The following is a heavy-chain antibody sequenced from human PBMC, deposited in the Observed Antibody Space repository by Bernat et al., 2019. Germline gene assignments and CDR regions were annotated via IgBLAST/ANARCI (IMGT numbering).Heavy chain of an antibody. Sequence: QVQLVESGGGVVQPGRSLRLSCAASGFTFSSYAMHWVRQAPGKGLEWVAVISYDGSNKYYADSVKGRFTISRENSKNTLYLQMNSLRAEDTAVYYCARDSGYYDSSGPDYWGQGTLVTVSS. V-gene: IGHV3-30-3*01. CDR3: ARDSGYYDSSGPDY. J-gene: IGHJ4*02. CDR1: GFTFSSYA. D-gene: IGHD3-22*01. CDR2: ISYDGSNK.